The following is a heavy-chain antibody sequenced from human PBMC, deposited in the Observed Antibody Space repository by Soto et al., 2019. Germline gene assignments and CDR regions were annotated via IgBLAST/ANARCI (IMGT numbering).Heavy chain of an antibody. D-gene: IGHD5-12*01. J-gene: IGHJ4*02. Sequence: QLQLQESGPGLVKPSETLSLTCTVSGGSISSSSYYWGWIRQPPGKGLEWIGSIYYSGSTYYNPSLKSRVTLSVGTPKNQVSRKLSSVTAADTAVYYCARQGAEVGYDISPRTNYFDYWGQGTLVTVSS. CDR3: ARQGAEVGYDISPRTNYFDY. CDR1: GGSISSSSYY. CDR2: IYYSGST. V-gene: IGHV4-39*01.